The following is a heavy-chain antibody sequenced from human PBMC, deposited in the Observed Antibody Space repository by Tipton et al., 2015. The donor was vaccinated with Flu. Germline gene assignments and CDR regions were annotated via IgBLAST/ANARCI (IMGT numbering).Heavy chain of an antibody. D-gene: IGHD3-3*01. J-gene: IGHJ5*02. CDR1: GYTFTSYD. V-gene: IGHV1-8*01. CDR3: ARLGYDFWSGYSNWFDP. CDR2: MNPNSGNT. Sequence: QLVQSGAEVKKPGASVKVSCKASGYTFTSYDSNWVRQATGQGLEWMGWMNPNSGNTGYAQKFQGRVTMTRNTSISTAYMELSSLRSEDTAVYYCARLGYDFWSGYSNWFDPWGQGTLVTVSS.